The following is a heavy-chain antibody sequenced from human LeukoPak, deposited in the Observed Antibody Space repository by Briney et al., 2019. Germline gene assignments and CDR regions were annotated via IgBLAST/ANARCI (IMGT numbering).Heavy chain of an antibody. CDR1: GGSISSYY. V-gene: IGHV4-59*01. CDR3: ARFPYGDYGDY. D-gene: IGHD4-17*01. Sequence: PSETLSLTCTVSGGSISSYYWSWIRQPPGKGLEWIGYIYYSGSTNYNPSLKSRVTISVDTSKNQFSLKLSSVTAADTAVYYCARFPYGDYGDYWGQGTLVTVSS. J-gene: IGHJ4*02. CDR2: IYYSGST.